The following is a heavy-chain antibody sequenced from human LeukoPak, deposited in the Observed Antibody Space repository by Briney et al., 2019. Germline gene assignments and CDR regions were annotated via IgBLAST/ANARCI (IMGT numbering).Heavy chain of an antibody. J-gene: IGHJ4*02. CDR2: IDYSGAT. D-gene: IGHD3-10*01. Sequence: SETLSLTCTVSGGSISTYYWSWIRQPPGKGLEWIGYIDYSGATNYNPSLKSRVTMSVDTSKHQFSLKLSSVTAADTAVYYCARVGSYCFEYWGQGTLVTVSS. V-gene: IGHV4-59*01. CDR3: ARVGSYCFEY. CDR1: GGSISTYY.